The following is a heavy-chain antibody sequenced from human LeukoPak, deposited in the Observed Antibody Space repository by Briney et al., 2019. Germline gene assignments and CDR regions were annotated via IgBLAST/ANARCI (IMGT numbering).Heavy chain of an antibody. CDR3: SKQDKATTGQAEYY. V-gene: IGHV4-39*01. CDR2: IYYSGST. CDR1: GGSISSSSYY. D-gene: IGHD1-1*01. Sequence: SETLSLTCSVSGGSISSSSYYWGWIRQPPGKGLEWIGSIYYSGSTYYNPSLKSRVTISVDTSKNQFSLRLSSVTAADTAVYYWSKQDKATTGQAEYYLGQGTLVTVSS. J-gene: IGHJ4*02.